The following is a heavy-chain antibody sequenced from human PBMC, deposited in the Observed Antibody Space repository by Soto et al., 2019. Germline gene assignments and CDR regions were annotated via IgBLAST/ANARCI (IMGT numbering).Heavy chain of an antibody. CDR3: ARVGSKLAAGTPDY. V-gene: IGHV3-11*01. J-gene: IGHJ4*02. CDR2: ISGSGSIT. D-gene: IGHD6-13*01. CDR1: GFTFSDYY. Sequence: RRLSCAASGFTFSDYYMSWFRQAPGKGLEWVSYISGSGSITHDADSVKGRFTISRDNAKNSLYLQMNSLRAEDTAIYYCARVGSKLAAGTPDYWGQGTLVTVSS.